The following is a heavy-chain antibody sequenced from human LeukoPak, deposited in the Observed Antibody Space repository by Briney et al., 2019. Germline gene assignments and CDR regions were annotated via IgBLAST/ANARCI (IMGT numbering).Heavy chain of an antibody. CDR2: ISWNSGSI. CDR3: AKDSGAITGTRNWFDP. V-gene: IGHV3-9*01. J-gene: IGHJ5*02. Sequence: PGRSLRLSCAASGFTFDDYAMHWVRQAPGKGLEWVSGISWNSGSIGYADSVKGRFTISRDNAKNSLYLQMNSLRAEDTALYYCAKDSGAITGTRNWFDPWGQGTLVTVSS. CDR1: GFTFDDYA. D-gene: IGHD1-7*01.